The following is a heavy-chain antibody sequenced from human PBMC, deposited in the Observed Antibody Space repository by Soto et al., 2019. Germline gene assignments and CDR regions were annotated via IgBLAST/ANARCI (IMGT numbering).Heavy chain of an antibody. D-gene: IGHD2-15*01. CDR1: GYTFTNYG. CDR3: ASFPTLGYCSGGSCYSGYFQH. Sequence: ASVKVSCKASGYTFTNYGITWVRQAPGQGLEWMGGIGAYNGNTHYTQRLQGRVTMTRDTSTSTVYMELSSLRSEDTAVYYCASFPTLGYCSGGSCYSGYFQHWGQGTLVTVSS. J-gene: IGHJ1*01. V-gene: IGHV1-18*01. CDR2: IGAYNGNT.